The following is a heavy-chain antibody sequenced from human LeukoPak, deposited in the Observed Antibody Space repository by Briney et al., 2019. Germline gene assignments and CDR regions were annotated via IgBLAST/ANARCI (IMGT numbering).Heavy chain of an antibody. V-gene: IGHV1-69*13. CDR1: GYTFTGYY. Sequence: SVKVSCKASGYTFTGYYMHWVRQAPGQGLEWMGGIIPIFGTANYAQKFQGRVTITADESTSTAYMELSSLRSEDTAVYYCARNLGYCSSTSCYEPYYYYMDVWGKGTTVTIPS. CDR3: ARNLGYCSSTSCYEPYYYYMDV. CDR2: IIPIFGTA. D-gene: IGHD2-2*01. J-gene: IGHJ6*03.